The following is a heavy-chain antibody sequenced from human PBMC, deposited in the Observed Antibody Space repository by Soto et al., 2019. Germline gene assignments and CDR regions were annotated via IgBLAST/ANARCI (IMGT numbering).Heavy chain of an antibody. V-gene: IGHV1-69*01. J-gene: IGHJ4*02. CDR2: IIPIFGTA. CDR3: ASPPKYSTSSNFDF. CDR1: GGAFTSYA. D-gene: IGHD6-6*01. Sequence: QVQLVQSGAEVKKPGSSVKVSCKASGGAFTSYAISWVRQAPGQGLEWMGGIIPIFGTANYPQKFQGRVTITADESTSTAYTELSSLRSEDTAVYYCASPPKYSTSSNFDFWGQGTLVTVSS.